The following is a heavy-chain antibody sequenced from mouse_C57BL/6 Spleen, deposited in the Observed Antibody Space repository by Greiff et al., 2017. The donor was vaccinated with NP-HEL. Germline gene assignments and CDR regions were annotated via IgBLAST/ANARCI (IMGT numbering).Heavy chain of an antibody. CDR1: GFTFTSYW. V-gene: IGHV1-61*01. D-gene: IGHD1-1*01. CDR2: IYPSDSET. CDR3: ARVTTVGDAY. J-gene: IGHJ3*01. Sequence: QVQLQQPGAELVRPGSSVKLSCKASGFTFTSYWMDWVKQRPGQGLEWIGNIYPSDSETHYNQKFKDKATLTVDKSSSTAYMQLSSLTSEDSAVYYCARVTTVGDAYWGQGTLVTVSA.